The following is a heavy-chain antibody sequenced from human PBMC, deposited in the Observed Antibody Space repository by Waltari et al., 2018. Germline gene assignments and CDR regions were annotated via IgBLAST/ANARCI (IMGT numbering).Heavy chain of an antibody. J-gene: IGHJ3*02. D-gene: IGHD5-18*01. Sequence: QVQLQQWGAGLLKPSETLSLTCAVYGGSFSGYYWSWIRQPPGKGLEWIGEINHSGSTNYNPSLKSRVTISVDTSKNQFSLKLSSVTAADTAVYYCARAALGDAFDIWGQGTMVTVSS. V-gene: IGHV4-34*01. CDR1: GGSFSGYY. CDR2: INHSGST. CDR3: ARAALGDAFDI.